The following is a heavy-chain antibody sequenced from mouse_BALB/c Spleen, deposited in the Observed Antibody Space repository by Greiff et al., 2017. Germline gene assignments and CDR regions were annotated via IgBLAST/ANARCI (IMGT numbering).Heavy chain of an antibody. CDR1: GYAFSSYW. CDR3: AREEDWDYFDY. J-gene: IGHJ2*01. Sequence: VQLQQSGAELVRPGSSVKISCKASGYAFSSYWMNWVKQRPGQGLEWIGQIYPGDGDTNYNGKFKGKATLTADKSSSTAYMQLSSLTSEDSAVYFCAREEDWDYFDYWGQGTTLTVSS. D-gene: IGHD4-1*01. V-gene: IGHV1-80*01. CDR2: IYPGDGDT.